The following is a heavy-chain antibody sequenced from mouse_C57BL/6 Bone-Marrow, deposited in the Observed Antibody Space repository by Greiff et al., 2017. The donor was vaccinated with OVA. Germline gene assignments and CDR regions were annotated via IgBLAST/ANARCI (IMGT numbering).Heavy chain of an antibody. CDR1: GYTFTSYG. CDR3: ARVNYDYDCWYFDV. J-gene: IGHJ1*03. Sequence: QVQLQQSGAELARPGASVKLSCKASGYTFTSYGISWVKQRTGQGLEWIGEFYPRSGNIYYNEKFKGKATLTADKSSSTAYMELRSLTSEDSAVYFCARVNYDYDCWYFDVWGTGTAVTVSS. V-gene: IGHV1-81*01. D-gene: IGHD2-4*01. CDR2: FYPRSGNI.